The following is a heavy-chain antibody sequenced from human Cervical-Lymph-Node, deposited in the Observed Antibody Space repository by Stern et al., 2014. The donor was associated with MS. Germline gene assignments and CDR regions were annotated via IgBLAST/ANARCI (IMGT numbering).Heavy chain of an antibody. D-gene: IGHD3-16*02. CDR1: GGSVSSSY. Sequence: QLQLQESGPGLVKPSGTLSLTCTVSGGSVSSSYWSWIRQSPWKGLEWIGFVSNSGSTNYSPSLKTRVTISVDTSKRQVSLKVRSATAADTAVYYCARMTRISLGGVIATPFDNWGQGTLVTVSS. J-gene: IGHJ4*02. CDR3: ARMTRISLGGVIATPFDN. V-gene: IGHV4-59*02. CDR2: VSNSGST.